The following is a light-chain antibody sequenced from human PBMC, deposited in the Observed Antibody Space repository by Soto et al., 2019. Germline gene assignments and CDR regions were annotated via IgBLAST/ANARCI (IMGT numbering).Light chain of an antibody. V-gene: IGLV3-21*02. Sequence: SYELTQPPSVSVAPGQTARITCGGNNIGRQSVHWYQQKPGHAPVLVVFDDSDRPSGIPERFSGSNSGNTASLTISRVEDGDEADYYCQVCDNRNALHVFGSGTKLTVL. J-gene: IGLJ1*01. CDR2: DDS. CDR1: NIGRQS. CDR3: QVCDNRNALHV.